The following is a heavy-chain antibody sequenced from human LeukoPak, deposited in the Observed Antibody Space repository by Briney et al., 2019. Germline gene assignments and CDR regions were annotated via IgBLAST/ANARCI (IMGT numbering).Heavy chain of an antibody. D-gene: IGHD5-18*01. CDR3: AKRRRVDTAMVKGYYFDY. J-gene: IGHJ4*02. CDR1: GFTFSSYA. V-gene: IGHV3-23*01. CDR2: ISGSGGST. Sequence: GGSLRLSCAASGFTFSSYAMSWVRQAPGKGLEWVSAISGSGGSTYYADSVKGRFTISRDNSKNTLYLQMNSLRAEDTAVCYCAKRRRVDTAMVKGYYFDYWGQGTLVTVSS.